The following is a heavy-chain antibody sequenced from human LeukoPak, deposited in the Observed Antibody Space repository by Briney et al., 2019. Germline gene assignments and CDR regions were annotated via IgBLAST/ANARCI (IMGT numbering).Heavy chain of an antibody. CDR1: GYTFTGYY. CDR2: INPNSGAT. V-gene: IGHV1-2*02. Sequence: ASVKVSCKASGYTFTGYYIHWVRQAPGQGLEWMGWINPNSGATNYAQNFQGRITLTRDTSITIAYMELSRLRSDDTAVYYCARDTAMVRYYYYGMDVWGQGTTVTVSS. D-gene: IGHD5-18*01. CDR3: ARDTAMVRYYYYGMDV. J-gene: IGHJ6*02.